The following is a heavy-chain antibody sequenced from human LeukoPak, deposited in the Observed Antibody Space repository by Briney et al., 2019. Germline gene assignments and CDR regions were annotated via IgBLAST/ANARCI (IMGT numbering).Heavy chain of an antibody. J-gene: IGHJ4*02. CDR3: AKGRGYSYGQSLFDY. CDR2: ISGSGGST. Sequence: PGGSLRLSCAASGFTFSSYWVNWVRQAPGKGLEWVSAISGSGGSTYYADSVKGRFTISRDNSKNTLYLQMNSLRAEDTAVYYCAKGRGYSYGQSLFDYWGQGTLVTVSS. D-gene: IGHD5-18*01. V-gene: IGHV3-23*01. CDR1: GFTFSSYW.